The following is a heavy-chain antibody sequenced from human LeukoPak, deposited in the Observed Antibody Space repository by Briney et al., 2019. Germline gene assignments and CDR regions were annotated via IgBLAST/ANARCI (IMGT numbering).Heavy chain of an antibody. D-gene: IGHD6-19*01. J-gene: IGHJ4*02. CDR1: GGTFSSYA. CDR3: ARDRGQAVATTFYYFDY. Sequence: GASVTVSCKASGGTFSSYAISWVRQAPGQGLEWMGGIIPIFGTANYAQKFQGRVTITADESTSTAYMELSSLRSEDTAVYYCARDRGQAVATTFYYFDYWGQGTLVTVSS. CDR2: IIPIFGTA. V-gene: IGHV1-69*13.